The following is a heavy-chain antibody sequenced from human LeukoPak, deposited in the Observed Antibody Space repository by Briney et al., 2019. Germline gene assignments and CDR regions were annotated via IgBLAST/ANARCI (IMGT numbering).Heavy chain of an antibody. CDR3: AKTVRGVIIAPQTIAGL. CDR1: GFTFRSYW. V-gene: IGHV3-7*01. J-gene: IGHJ4*02. Sequence: GGSLRLSCAASGFTFRSYWMSWVRQAPGKGLEWVANIKQEGSEKHYLDSVKGRFTVSRDNARNSLYLQMNSLRAEDTAVYYCAKTVRGVIIAPQTIAGLWGQGTLVTVSS. CDR2: IKQEGSEK. D-gene: IGHD3-10*01.